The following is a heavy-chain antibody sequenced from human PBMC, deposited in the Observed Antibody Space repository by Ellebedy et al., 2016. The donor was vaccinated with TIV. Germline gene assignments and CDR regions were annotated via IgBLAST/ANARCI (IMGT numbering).Heavy chain of an antibody. CDR1: GGSFSDYY. Sequence: SETLSLTXAVSGGSFSDYYWNWIRQPPGKGLEWIGEIYPGGSTTYKPSLKSRVTISMDTSKNQVSLRLNSVTASDTAVYFCARGGHLTGPTLDVWGQGTLVTVSS. V-gene: IGHV4-34*01. CDR3: ARGGHLTGPTLDV. J-gene: IGHJ4*02. CDR2: IYPGGST. D-gene: IGHD1-20*01.